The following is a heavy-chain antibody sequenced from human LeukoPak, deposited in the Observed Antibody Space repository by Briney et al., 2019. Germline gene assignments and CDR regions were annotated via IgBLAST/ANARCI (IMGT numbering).Heavy chain of an antibody. CDR3: ARESPDYDFWSGYFHYYYYMDV. CDR2: INPSGGST. CDR1: GYTFTGYY. J-gene: IGHJ6*03. V-gene: IGHV1-46*01. Sequence: ASVKVSCKASGYTFTGYYIHWVRQAPGQGLEWMGIINPSGGSTSYAQKFQGRVTMTRDMSTSTVYMELSSLRSEDTAVYYCARESPDYDFWSGYFHYYYYMDVWGKGTTVTVSS. D-gene: IGHD3-3*01.